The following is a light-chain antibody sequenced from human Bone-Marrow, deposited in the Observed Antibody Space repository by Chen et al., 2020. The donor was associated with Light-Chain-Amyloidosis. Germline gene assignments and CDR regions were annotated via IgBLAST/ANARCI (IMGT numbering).Light chain of an antibody. J-gene: IGLJ2*01. CDR1: SSDVCGYNY. V-gene: IGLV2-8*01. CDR2: EVS. CDR3: SSYAGSNNLVV. Sequence: QSTLTQPPSASGPPRPPFTISCTGTSSDVCGYNYYPWYQQHPGNASKLIIYEVSKRPSGVPDRFSGSKSGNTASLTVSGLQAEDEADYYCSSYAGSNNLVVFGGGTKLTVL.